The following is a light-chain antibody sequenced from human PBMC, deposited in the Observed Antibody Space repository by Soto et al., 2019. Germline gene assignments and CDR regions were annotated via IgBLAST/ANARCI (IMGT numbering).Light chain of an antibody. CDR2: ATS. CDR1: QNIFTY. CDR3: QHSYSSPT. Sequence: IQVTQSPSSLSASVGDRVTITCRASQNIFTYLNWYQQRPGKAPNLLIYATSNLQSGVPSRFSGSGSGTDFTLTISSLQPEDFATYYCQHSYSSPTFGQGTKVDIK. J-gene: IGKJ2*01. V-gene: IGKV1-39*01.